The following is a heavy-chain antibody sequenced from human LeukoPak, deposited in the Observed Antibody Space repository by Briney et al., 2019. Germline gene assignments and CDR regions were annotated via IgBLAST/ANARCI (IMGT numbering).Heavy chain of an antibody. Sequence: SQTLSLTCTVSGGSISSGSYYWSWIRQPAGKGLEWIGRIYTSGNTNYNPSLKSRVTISVDTSKNQFSLKLSSVTAADTAVYYCARDTNYDSSGYYYDAFDIWGQGTMVTVSS. CDR3: ARDTNYDSSGYYYDAFDI. V-gene: IGHV4-61*02. CDR2: IYTSGNT. J-gene: IGHJ3*02. CDR1: GGSISSGSYY. D-gene: IGHD3-22*01.